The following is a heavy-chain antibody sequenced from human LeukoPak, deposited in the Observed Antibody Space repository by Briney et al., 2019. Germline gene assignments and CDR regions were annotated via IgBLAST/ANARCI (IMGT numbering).Heavy chain of an antibody. V-gene: IGHV3-23*01. CDR2: ISGSGGST. J-gene: IGHJ4*02. CDR1: GFTFSSYA. CDR3: AKGGYCSSTSCPADY. D-gene: IGHD2-2*03. Sequence: GGSLRLSCAASGFTFSSYAMSWVRQAPGKGLEWVSGISGSGGSTYYADSVKGRFTISRDNSKNTLYLQMNSLRAEDTAVYYCAKGGYCSSTSCPADYWGQGTLVTV.